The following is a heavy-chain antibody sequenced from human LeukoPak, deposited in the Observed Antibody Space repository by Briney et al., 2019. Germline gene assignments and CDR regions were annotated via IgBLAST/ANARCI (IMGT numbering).Heavy chain of an antibody. V-gene: IGHV3-23*01. Sequence: ETLSLTCTVSGGSISSIIYYWNWIRQPPGKGLEWVSAIRGSGDRTYYADSVKGRFTISRDNSKNTLYLQMNSLRAEDTAVYYCAKDLSIVGATEEMDVWGKGTTVTISS. D-gene: IGHD1-26*01. CDR3: AKDLSIVGATEEMDV. J-gene: IGHJ6*04. CDR2: IRGSGDRT. CDR1: GGSISSIIYY.